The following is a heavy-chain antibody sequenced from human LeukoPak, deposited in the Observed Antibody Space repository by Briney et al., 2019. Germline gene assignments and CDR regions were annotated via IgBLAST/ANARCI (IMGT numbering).Heavy chain of an antibody. CDR1: GYTFTSYA. CDR3: VSLARGATTADWFDP. CDR2: INTNTGNP. D-gene: IGHD1-26*01. V-gene: IGHV7-4-1*02. J-gene: IGHJ5*02. Sequence: ASVKVSCKASGYTFTSYAMNWVRQAPGQGLEWMGWINTNTGNPTYAQGFTGRFVFSLDTSVSTAYLQISSLKAEDTAVYYCVSLARGATTADWFDPWGQGTLVTVSS.